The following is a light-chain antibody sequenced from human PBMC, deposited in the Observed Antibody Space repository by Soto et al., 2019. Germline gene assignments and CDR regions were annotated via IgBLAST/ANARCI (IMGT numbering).Light chain of an antibody. J-gene: IGKJ1*01. CDR3: QQYNNWLWT. Sequence: EIVMTQSPATLSVSPGERATLFCRASQSVSSNLPWYQQKPGQAPRLLIYGASTRATGIPARFSGSGSGTEFTLTISSLQSEDFAVYYCQQYNNWLWTFGQGTKVDIK. V-gene: IGKV3-15*01. CDR2: GAS. CDR1: QSVSSN.